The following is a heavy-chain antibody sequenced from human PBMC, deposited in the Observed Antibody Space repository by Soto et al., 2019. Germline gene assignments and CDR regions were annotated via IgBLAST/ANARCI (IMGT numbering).Heavy chain of an antibody. CDR1: GYTFISYY. V-gene: IGHV1-46*01. D-gene: IGHD4-17*01. Sequence: ASVKVSCKASGYTFISYYMHWGRQSPGQGLEWMGIINPSGGSTSYAQKFQGKVTMTRGKYTSTVYMELSSLRSEDTAVYYCGRVARLRRPPASESSDYWGQRLLVTLSS. CDR2: INPSGGST. J-gene: IGHJ4*02. CDR3: GRVARLRRPPASESSDY.